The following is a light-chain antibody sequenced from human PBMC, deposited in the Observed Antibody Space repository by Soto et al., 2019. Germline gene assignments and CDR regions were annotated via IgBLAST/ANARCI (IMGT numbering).Light chain of an antibody. CDR2: WAS. CDR1: QSVLYSFNNKNY. V-gene: IGKV4-1*01. Sequence: DIVMTQSPDSLAVSLGERATINCRSSQSVLYSFNNKNYLGWYQQKPGQAPKLLIYWASTRESGVPVRFSGSGSGTDFTLTISSLQAEDVAVYYCQHYYSDPPWTFGQGTKVEIK. J-gene: IGKJ1*01. CDR3: QHYYSDPPWT.